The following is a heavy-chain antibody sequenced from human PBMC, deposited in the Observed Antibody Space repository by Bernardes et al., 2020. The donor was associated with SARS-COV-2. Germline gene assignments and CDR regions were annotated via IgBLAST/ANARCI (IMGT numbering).Heavy chain of an antibody. CDR2: IYSSGSS. CDR3: AGSSCGINCYIGGLRSWDYGMDV. CDR1: GASISTSNYY. D-gene: IGHD2-21*02. V-gene: IGHV4-39*05. Sequence: SETPSLTCTVSGASISTSNYYWGWIRQSPGKGLEWVGSIYSSGSSYYNPSLQRRVSASVDTSKNQFSLRLSYVTAADTAVYYCAGSSCGINCYIGGLRSWDYGMDVWGQETTVTVSS. J-gene: IGHJ6*02.